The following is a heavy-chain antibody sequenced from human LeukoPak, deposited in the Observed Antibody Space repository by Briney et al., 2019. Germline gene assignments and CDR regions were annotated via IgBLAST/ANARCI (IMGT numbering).Heavy chain of an antibody. Sequence: ASVKVSCKASGYTFTSYYMHWVRQAPGQGLEWMGIINPSGGSTSYAQKFQGRVTMTRDTSTSTVYMELSSLRSEDTAVYYCARQASGFGGVIANFFDYWAREPWSPSPQ. CDR3: ARQASGFGGVIANFFDY. CDR2: INPSGGST. J-gene: IGHJ4*02. CDR1: GYTFTSYY. V-gene: IGHV1-46*01. D-gene: IGHD3-16*02.